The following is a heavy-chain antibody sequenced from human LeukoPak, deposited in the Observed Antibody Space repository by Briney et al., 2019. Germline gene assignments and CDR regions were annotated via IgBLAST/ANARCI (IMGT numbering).Heavy chain of an antibody. CDR3: ARLPMAGNYYFDS. CDR2: ISGGGGLI. J-gene: IGHJ4*02. D-gene: IGHD6-19*01. CDR1: GFTFSDYQ. V-gene: IGHV3-11*04. Sequence: PGGSLRLSCAASGFTFSDYQLSWIRQAPGKGLEWVSYISGGGGLIYYADSVKGRFSISRDNATNSLFLQMNSLRAEDTAVYYCARLPMAGNYYFDSWGQGTLVTVSS.